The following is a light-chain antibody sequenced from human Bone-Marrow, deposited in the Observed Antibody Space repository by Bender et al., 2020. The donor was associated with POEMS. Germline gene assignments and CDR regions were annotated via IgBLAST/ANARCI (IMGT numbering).Light chain of an antibody. V-gene: IGLV1-44*01. CDR2: GNT. CDR1: SSNIGSNT. Sequence: QSVLTQPPSVSGTPGQRVTISCSGSSSNIGSNTISWYQQLPGTAPKLLIYGNTLRPSGVPDRFSGSKSGTSASLAISGLQSEDEADYYCCSYTNSSTYVFGTGTKVTAL. J-gene: IGLJ1*01. CDR3: CSYTNSSTYV.